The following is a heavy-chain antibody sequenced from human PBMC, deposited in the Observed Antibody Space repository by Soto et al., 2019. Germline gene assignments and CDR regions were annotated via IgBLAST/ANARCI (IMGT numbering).Heavy chain of an antibody. CDR3: ADGVNTWVYFGS. V-gene: IGHV2-5*02. CDR1: GFSLSTSGVG. CDR2: IYWDDDK. Sequence: QITLKESSPTLVKPTETLTLTCTFSGFSLSTSGVGVGWIRQPPGKALEWLALIYWDDDKRYSPSLKSRLTINRHTSKTQVVLTLTHMDPVSPATYYCADGVNTWVYFGSWGQGTLVTVSS. D-gene: IGHD2-2*02. J-gene: IGHJ4*02.